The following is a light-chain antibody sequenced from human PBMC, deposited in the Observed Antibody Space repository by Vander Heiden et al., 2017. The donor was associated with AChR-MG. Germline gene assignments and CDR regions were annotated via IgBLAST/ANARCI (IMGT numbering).Light chain of an antibody. CDR2: DAS. V-gene: IGKV1-5*01. CDR3: QQYNSYSPT. CDR1: QSISSW. Sequence: DIQMTQSPSTLSASVGDRVTIPCRASQSISSWVAWYQQKPGKAPKLLINDASSLESGVPSRFSGSGSGTEFTLTISSVQPDDFATYYCQQYNSYSPTFGHGTKVEIK. J-gene: IGKJ1*01.